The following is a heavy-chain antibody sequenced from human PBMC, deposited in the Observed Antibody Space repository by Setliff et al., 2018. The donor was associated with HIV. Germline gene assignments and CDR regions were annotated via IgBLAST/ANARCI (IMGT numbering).Heavy chain of an antibody. Sequence: KASETLSLTCTASGGSISGHYWSWIRQPPGRGLEWIGYIYSSGSTNFNPPLQSRVTISVDTSKEQFSLKLSAVTAADTAVYYCARHSGVASPNWFDPWGQGTLVTVSS. D-gene: IGHD3-10*01. J-gene: IGHJ5*02. CDR2: IYSSGST. CDR3: ARHSGVASPNWFDP. CDR1: GGSISGHY. V-gene: IGHV4-4*09.